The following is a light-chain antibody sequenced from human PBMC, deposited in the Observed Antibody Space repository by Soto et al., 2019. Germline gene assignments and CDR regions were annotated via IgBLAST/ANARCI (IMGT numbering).Light chain of an antibody. CDR3: QQYEKWPPSIT. J-gene: IGKJ5*01. V-gene: IGKV3-15*01. CDR2: DAS. CDR1: HSVSSN. Sequence: EIVITQSPATLSLSPGESATLSCRASHSVSSNLALHQQKPGQAPRLLMYDASTRATGISARFSGSGSGTEFTLTISSLQSEDFAVYYCQQYEKWPPSITFGQGTRLEIK.